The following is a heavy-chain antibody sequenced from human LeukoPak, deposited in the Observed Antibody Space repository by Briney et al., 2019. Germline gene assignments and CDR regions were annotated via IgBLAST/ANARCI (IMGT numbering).Heavy chain of an antibody. Sequence: SETLSLTCTVSGGSISGYYWSWIRQPPGKGLEWIGYIYTSGSTNYNPSLKSRVTISVDTSKNQFSLKLSSVTAADTAVYYCARHLGTLGYCSGGSCYPVDWFDPWGQGTLVTVSP. CDR1: GGSISGYY. CDR2: IYTSGST. V-gene: IGHV4-4*09. D-gene: IGHD2-15*01. J-gene: IGHJ5*02. CDR3: ARHLGTLGYCSGGSCYPVDWFDP.